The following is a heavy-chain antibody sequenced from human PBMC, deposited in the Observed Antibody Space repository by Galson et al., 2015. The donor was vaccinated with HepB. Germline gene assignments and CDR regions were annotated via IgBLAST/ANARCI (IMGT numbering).Heavy chain of an antibody. V-gene: IGHV3-21*01. CDR3: ARGGGGVLMVYAPPYS. Sequence: SLRLSCAASGFTFSSYSMNWVRQAPGKGLEWVSSISSSSSYIYYADSVKGRFTISRDNAKNSLYLQMNSLRAEDTAVYYCARGGGGVLMVYAPPYSWGQGTLVTVSS. D-gene: IGHD2-8*01. J-gene: IGHJ5*02. CDR1: GFTFSSYS. CDR2: ISSSSSYI.